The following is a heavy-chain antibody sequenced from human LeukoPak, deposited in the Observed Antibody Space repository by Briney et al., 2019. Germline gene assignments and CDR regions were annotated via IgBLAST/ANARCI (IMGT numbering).Heavy chain of an antibody. CDR3: ARQGYCSGTSCYAGGDWFDP. CDR1: GGSICSGGYS. CDR2: ISHSGST. J-gene: IGHJ5*02. V-gene: IGHV4-30-2*01. Sequence: SETLSLTCTVSGGSICSGGYSWSWIRQPPGKGLEWTGHISHSGSTYYNPSLKSRVTISVDRSKNQFSLKLTSVTAADTAVYYCARQGYCSGTSCYAGGDWFDPWGQGTLVTVSS. D-gene: IGHD2-2*01.